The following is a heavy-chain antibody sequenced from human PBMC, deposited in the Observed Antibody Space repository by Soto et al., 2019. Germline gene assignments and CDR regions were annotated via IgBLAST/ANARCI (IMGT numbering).Heavy chain of an antibody. Sequence: GDSLKISCKGSGYSFTSYWIVLVRQMPGRGLEWMGIIYPGDSDTRYSPSFQGQVTISADKSISTAYLQWSSLKASDTAMYYCARRSQLPYFDYWGQGTLVTVSS. V-gene: IGHV5-51*01. D-gene: IGHD1-26*01. CDR1: GYSFTSYW. CDR3: ARRSQLPYFDY. J-gene: IGHJ4*02. CDR2: IYPGDSDT.